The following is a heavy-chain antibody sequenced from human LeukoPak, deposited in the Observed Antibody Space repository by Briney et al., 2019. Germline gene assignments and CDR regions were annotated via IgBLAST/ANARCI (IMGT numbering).Heavy chain of an antibody. Sequence: PGGSLRLSCAASGFTFSSYAMHWVRQAPGKGLEWVAVISYDGSNKYYADSVKGRFTISRDNSKNTLYLQMNSLRAEDTAVYYCARVGSCSSGYYWCFDYWGQGTLVTVSS. J-gene: IGHJ4*02. CDR2: ISYDGSNK. V-gene: IGHV3-30-3*01. D-gene: IGHD3-22*01. CDR1: GFTFSSYA. CDR3: ARVGSCSSGYYWCFDY.